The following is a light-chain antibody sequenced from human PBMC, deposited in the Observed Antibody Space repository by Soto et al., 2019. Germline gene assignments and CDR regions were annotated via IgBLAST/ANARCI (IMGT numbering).Light chain of an antibody. CDR1: SSDVGGYNY. Sequence: QSVLTQPASVSGSPGQSITISCTGTSSDVGGYNYVSWYQQHPGRAPKLLIYGGTKRPSGISHRFSGSTSGYTASLTISGLQAEDEADFYCCAYAGSSVYVFGTGTKVTVL. CDR2: GGT. V-gene: IGLV2-23*01. CDR3: CAYAGSSVYV. J-gene: IGLJ1*01.